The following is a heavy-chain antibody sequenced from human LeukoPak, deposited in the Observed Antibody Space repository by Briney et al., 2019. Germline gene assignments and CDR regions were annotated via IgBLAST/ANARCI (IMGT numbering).Heavy chain of an antibody. CDR2: IYYSGST. Sequence: SETLSLTCSVSGGSISTYYWSWIRQPPGKGLEWIGYIYYSGSTSYNPSLKSRVTISVDTSKNQFSLKLSSVTAADTAVYYCATEQWLVRGHDYWGQGTLVTVSS. CDR3: ATEQWLVRGHDY. D-gene: IGHD6-19*01. J-gene: IGHJ4*02. V-gene: IGHV4-59*12. CDR1: GGSISTYY.